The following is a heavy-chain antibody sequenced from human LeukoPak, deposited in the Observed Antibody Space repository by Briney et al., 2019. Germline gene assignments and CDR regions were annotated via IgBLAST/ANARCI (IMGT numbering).Heavy chain of an antibody. J-gene: IGHJ4*02. Sequence: GGSLRLSCAASGFTFSSYSMNWVRQAPGKGLEWVSSISSSSSYIYYADSVKGRFTISRDNAKNSLYLQMNSLRAEDTAVYYCARESTHIAAQWAFDYWGQGTLVTVSS. CDR2: ISSSSSYI. D-gene: IGHD6-6*01. V-gene: IGHV3-21*01. CDR1: GFTFSSYS. CDR3: ARESTHIAAQWAFDY.